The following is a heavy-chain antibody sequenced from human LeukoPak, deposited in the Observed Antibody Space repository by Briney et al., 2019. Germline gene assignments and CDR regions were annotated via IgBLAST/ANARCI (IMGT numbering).Heavy chain of an antibody. D-gene: IGHD3-22*01. CDR1: GYTFTGYY. J-gene: IGHJ4*02. CDR2: INPNSGGT. CDR3: ARADANYYYDSSGLVD. V-gene: IGHV1-2*06. Sequence: ASVKVSFKASGYTFTGYYMHWVRQAPGQGLEWMGRINPNSGGTNYAQKFQGRVTMTRDTSISTAYMELSRLRSDDTAVYYCARADANYYYDSSGLVDWGQGTLVTVSS.